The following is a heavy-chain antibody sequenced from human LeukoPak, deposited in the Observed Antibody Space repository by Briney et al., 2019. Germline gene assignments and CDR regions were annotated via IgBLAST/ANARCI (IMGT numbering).Heavy chain of an antibody. V-gene: IGHV5-51*01. CDR3: ARQPWFGELLLYYFDY. Sequence: GESLQISCKGSGYIFTSYWIGWVRLMPGKGLEWMGIIYPGDSDTRYSPSFQGQVTISADKSISTAYLQWSSLKASDTAMYYCARQPWFGELLLYYFDYWGQGTLVTVSS. J-gene: IGHJ4*02. CDR1: GYIFTSYW. D-gene: IGHD3-10*01. CDR2: IYPGDSDT.